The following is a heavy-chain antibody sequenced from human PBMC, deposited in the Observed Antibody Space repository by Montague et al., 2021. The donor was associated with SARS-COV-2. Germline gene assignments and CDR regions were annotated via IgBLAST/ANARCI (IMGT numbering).Heavy chain of an antibody. CDR2: TSGSGGST. CDR3: ANRGIAAAGSYRYYFDY. V-gene: IGHV3-23*01. CDR1: GFTFSYYV. J-gene: IGHJ4*02. Sequence: SLRLSCAASGFTFSYYVMNWVRQAPGKGLEWVSVTSGSGGSTYYADSVKGRFTISRDNSENTLYLQMNNLRAEDTAVYYCANRGIAAAGSYRYYFDYWGQGTLVTVSS. D-gene: IGHD6-13*01.